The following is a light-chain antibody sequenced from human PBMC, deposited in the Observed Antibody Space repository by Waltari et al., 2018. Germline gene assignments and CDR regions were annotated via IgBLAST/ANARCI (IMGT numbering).Light chain of an antibody. CDR1: QSISKY. Sequence: EIMLTQSPGTLSLSPGERATLSCSASQSISKYLAWYQQQPGQAPRLLIYDAASRATGIPDRFGGSGSGTDFSLTISRLEPEDSAVYYCQKYGTLPATFGQGTKVEIK. V-gene: IGKV3-20*01. J-gene: IGKJ1*01. CDR3: QKYGTLPAT. CDR2: DAA.